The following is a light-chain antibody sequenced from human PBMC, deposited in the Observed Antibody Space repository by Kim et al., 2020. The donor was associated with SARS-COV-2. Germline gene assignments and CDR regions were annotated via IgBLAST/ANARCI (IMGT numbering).Light chain of an antibody. CDR1: EDIRSS. CDR2: DAS. V-gene: IGKV1-33*01. CDR3: LQHDTLPLT. Sequence: DIQMTQSPSSLSASLGDRVTITCRATEDIRSSLNWYQLKPGKAPKLLISDASKLQAGVPSRFSGRGSGTHFSFSISSLRPEDLATYYCLQHDTLPLTFGGGTKLEI. J-gene: IGKJ4*01.